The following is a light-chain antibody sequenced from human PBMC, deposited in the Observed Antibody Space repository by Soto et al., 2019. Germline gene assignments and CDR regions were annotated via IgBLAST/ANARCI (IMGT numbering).Light chain of an antibody. CDR1: QGISTS. J-gene: IGKJ1*01. CDR3: QHYNSYSEA. V-gene: IGKV1D-12*01. Sequence: DIQMTQSPSSVSASVGDGVTITCRSSQGISTSLGWYQQKPGKAPKLLIYAASSLQSGVPSRFSGTGSGTDFTLTISSLQPDDFATYYCQHYNSYSEAFGQGTKVDIK. CDR2: AAS.